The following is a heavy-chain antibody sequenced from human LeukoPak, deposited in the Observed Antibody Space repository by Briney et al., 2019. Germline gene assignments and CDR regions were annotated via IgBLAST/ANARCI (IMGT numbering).Heavy chain of an antibody. Sequence: PSETLSLTCTVSGGSISSYYWSWLRQPPGKGLEWIGYIYYSGSTYYKPSLKSRVTISVDTSKNQFSLKLSSVTAADTAVYYCARGGPSYDILTGYYPNYFDYWGQGTLVTVSS. J-gene: IGHJ4*02. CDR1: GGSISSYY. D-gene: IGHD3-9*01. CDR2: IYYSGST. CDR3: ARGGPSYDILTGYYPNYFDY. V-gene: IGHV4-30-4*02.